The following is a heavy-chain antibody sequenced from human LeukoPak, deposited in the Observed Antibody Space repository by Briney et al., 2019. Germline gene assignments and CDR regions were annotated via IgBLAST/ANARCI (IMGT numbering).Heavy chain of an antibody. CDR1: EFTFSNYA. CDR2: ISYDGSIK. Sequence: PGGSLRLSCVGSEFTFSNYAMHWVRQAPGKGLEWVAAISYDGSIKNYADSVKGRFTISRDNSKNTLSLQMNSLRPEDTAVYYCAELGITMIGGVWGKGTTVTISS. CDR3: AELGITMIGGV. D-gene: IGHD3-10*02. V-gene: IGHV3-30*04. J-gene: IGHJ6*04.